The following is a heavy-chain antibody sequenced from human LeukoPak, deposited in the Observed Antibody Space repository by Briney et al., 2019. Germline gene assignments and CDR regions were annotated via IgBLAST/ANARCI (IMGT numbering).Heavy chain of an antibody. CDR3: AKDAQLYGGAFDI. CDR1: GFTFDDYA. CDR2: ISWSSGSI. Sequence: PGGSLRLSCAASGFTFDDYAMHWVRQAPGKGLEWVSGISWSSGSIGYADSVKGRFTISRDNAKNSLYLQMNSLRAEDTALYYCAKDAQLYGGAFDIWGQGTMVTVSS. D-gene: IGHD4/OR15-4a*01. J-gene: IGHJ3*02. V-gene: IGHV3-9*01.